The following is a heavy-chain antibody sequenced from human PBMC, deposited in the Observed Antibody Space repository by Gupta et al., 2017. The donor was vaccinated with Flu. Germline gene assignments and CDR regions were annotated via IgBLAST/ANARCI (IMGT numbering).Heavy chain of an antibody. CDR3: AREKFCHTSTCYRWFDP. V-gene: IGHV1-2*06. CDR2: INPHSGSI. Sequence: QVQLVQSGAEVKKPGASVKVSCQASGYTFTAYYIPRVRQAPGQGPEWMGRINPHSGSITYEQRFQGRVTMTWDTSITTAYMELSGLGSDDAALYYCAREKFCHTSTCYRWFDPWGQGTLVTVSS. CDR1: GYTFTAYY. D-gene: IGHD2-2*02. J-gene: IGHJ5*02.